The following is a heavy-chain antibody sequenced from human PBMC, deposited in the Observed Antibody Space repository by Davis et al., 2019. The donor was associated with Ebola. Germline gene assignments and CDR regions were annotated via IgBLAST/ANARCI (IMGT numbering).Heavy chain of an antibody. V-gene: IGHV3-48*02. Sequence: GESLKISCAASGSTFSSYSMNWVRQAPGKGLEWVSYISSSSSTIYYADSVKGRFTISRDNAKNSLYLQMNSLRDEDTAVYYCARFWYGDYDPNYYYGMDVWGQGTTVTVSS. CDR2: ISSSSSTI. CDR3: ARFWYGDYDPNYYYGMDV. CDR1: GSTFSSYS. D-gene: IGHD4-17*01. J-gene: IGHJ6*02.